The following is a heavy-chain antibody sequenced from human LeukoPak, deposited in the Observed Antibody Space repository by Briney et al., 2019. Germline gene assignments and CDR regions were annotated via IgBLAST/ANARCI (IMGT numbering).Heavy chain of an antibody. J-gene: IGHJ4*02. V-gene: IGHV3-30-3*01. CDR2: IPYDGSNK. CDR1: GFTFSSYA. CDR3: ARASGGNSPMGY. D-gene: IGHD4-23*01. Sequence: GGSLRLSCAASGFTFSSYAMHWVRQAPGKGPEWVAVIPYDGSNKYYADSVKGRFTISRDNSKNTLYLQMNSLRTEDTAVYYCARASGGNSPMGYWGQGTLVTVSS.